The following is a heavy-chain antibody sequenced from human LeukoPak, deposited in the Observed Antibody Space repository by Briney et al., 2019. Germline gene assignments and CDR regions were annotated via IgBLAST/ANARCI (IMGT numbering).Heavy chain of an antibody. V-gene: IGHV4-59*08. CDR1: GGSISNNY. CDR2: IHSSGST. CDR3: ARHGLKLVGASTIYFDN. Sequence: SETLSLTCSVSGGSISNNYWSWIRQSPEKGLEWIGYIHSSGSTDYNPSFKSRVIVSVDTSKNQFSLKLYSVTAADTAVYYCARHGLKLVGASTIYFDNWGQGTLVTVSS. J-gene: IGHJ4*02. D-gene: IGHD1-26*01.